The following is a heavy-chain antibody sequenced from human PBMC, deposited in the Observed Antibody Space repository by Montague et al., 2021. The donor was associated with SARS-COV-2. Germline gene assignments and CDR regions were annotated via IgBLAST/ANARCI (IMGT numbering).Heavy chain of an antibody. CDR3: AHRPTLYSGYVASPFDP. J-gene: IGHJ5*02. CDR1: GFSLSTSGVG. Sequence: PALEKPTQTLTLTCTFSGFSLSTSGVGVGWIRQPPGKALEWLAXXXWXXXKHXSPSLKSRLTITKDTSKNPVVLTMTNMDPVDTATYYCAHRPTLYSGYVASPFDPWCQGTLVTVSS. CDR2: XXWXXXK. D-gene: IGHD5-12*01. V-gene: IGHV2-5*02.